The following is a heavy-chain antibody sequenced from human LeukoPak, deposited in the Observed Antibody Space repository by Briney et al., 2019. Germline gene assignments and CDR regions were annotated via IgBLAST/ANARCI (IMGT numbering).Heavy chain of an antibody. CDR3: ARSGRCHQLGARYRFMDY. D-gene: IGHD3-16*01. CDR1: GYNFIDYY. CDR2: ISPKSGGT. J-gene: IGHJ4*02. V-gene: IGHV1-2*02. Sequence: ASVNVSCKAFGYNFIDYYVHWVRQAPGQGLEGMGWISPKSGGTNYASKFQGRVTMTRDPFINTVYMELVGLKSDDTAVYYCARSGRCHQLGARYRFMDYWGQGPLVTVSS.